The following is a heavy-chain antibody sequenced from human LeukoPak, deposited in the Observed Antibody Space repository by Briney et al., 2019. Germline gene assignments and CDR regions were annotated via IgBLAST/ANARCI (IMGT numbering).Heavy chain of an antibody. V-gene: IGHV3-30*18. J-gene: IGHJ4*02. CDR2: ISYDGSNK. D-gene: IGHD3-10*01. CDR3: AKVAVVGYYGSGSSFDY. Sequence: PGRSLRLSCAASGFTLSSYGMHWVRQAPGKGLEWVAVISYDGSNKYYADSVKGRFTISRDNSKNTLYLQMNSLRAEDTAVYYCAKVAVVGYYGSGSSFDYWGQGTLVTVSS. CDR1: GFTLSSYG.